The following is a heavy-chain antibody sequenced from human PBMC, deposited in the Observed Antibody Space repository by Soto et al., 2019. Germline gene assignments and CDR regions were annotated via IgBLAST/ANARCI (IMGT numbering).Heavy chain of an antibody. CDR2: INHSGST. Sequence: SETLSLTCAVYGGSFSGYYWSWIRQPPGKGLEWIGEINHSGSTNYNPSLKSRVTISVDTSKNQFSLKLSSVTAADTAVYYCARAYSYGHNWFDTWGQGTLVTVSS. CDR3: ARAYSYGHNWFDT. CDR1: GGSFSGYY. J-gene: IGHJ5*02. V-gene: IGHV4-34*01. D-gene: IGHD5-18*01.